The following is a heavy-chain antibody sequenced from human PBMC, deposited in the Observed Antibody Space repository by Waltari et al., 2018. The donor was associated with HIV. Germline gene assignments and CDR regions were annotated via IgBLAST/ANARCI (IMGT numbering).Heavy chain of an antibody. CDR3: ARRALWLRPVYYFDY. J-gene: IGHJ4*02. Sequence: QVELQQWGAGLLKPSETLSFTCAVYGEPFDGYYWSLIRQPPGKRLEWMWEINHRRNTNYNPSLKSRLTMSVDASKNQFSLNLNSVTAADTGVYYCARRALWLRPVYYFDYWGQGALVTVSS. CDR2: INHRRNT. V-gene: IGHV4-34*01. CDR1: GEPFDGYY. D-gene: IGHD5-12*01.